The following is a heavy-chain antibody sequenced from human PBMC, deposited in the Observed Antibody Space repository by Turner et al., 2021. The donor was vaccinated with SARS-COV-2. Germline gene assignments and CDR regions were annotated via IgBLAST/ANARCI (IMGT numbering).Heavy chain of an antibody. CDR3: ARVTSFSGSGTYSTY. CDR2: IIPIFGTA. CDR1: GGTFSSYA. D-gene: IGHD3-10*01. V-gene: IGHV1-69*01. J-gene: IGHJ4*02. Sequence: QVQLVQAGAEVKKPGSSVMVSCKASGGTFSSYAIIWVRQAPGQGLEWMGGIIPIFGTANYAQKFQGRVTITADESTSTAYMELSSLRSEDTAVYYCARVTSFSGSGTYSTYWGQGTLVTVSS.